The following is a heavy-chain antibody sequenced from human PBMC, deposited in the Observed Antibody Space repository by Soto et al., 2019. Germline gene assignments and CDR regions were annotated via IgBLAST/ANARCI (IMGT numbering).Heavy chain of an antibody. CDR2: ISGSGGST. V-gene: IGHV3-23*01. Sequence: EVQLLESGGGLVQPGGSLRLSCAASGFTFSSYAMRWVRQAPGKGLEWVSAISGSGGSTYYADSVKGRFTISRDNSKNTLYLQRNSLRAEDTAGYYCARRGSGSDYDYWGQGTLVTVSS. CDR3: ARRGSGSDYDY. J-gene: IGHJ4*02. CDR1: GFTFSSYA. D-gene: IGHD1-26*01.